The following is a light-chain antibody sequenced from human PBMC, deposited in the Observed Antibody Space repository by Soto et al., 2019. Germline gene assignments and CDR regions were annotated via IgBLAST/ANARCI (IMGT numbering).Light chain of an antibody. J-gene: IGKJ4*01. V-gene: IGKV1-39*01. CDR2: AAS. CDR3: QQSYSTPLT. Sequence: IQMTQSPSSLSASVGDRVTITCRASQSISRYLNWYQPKSGKAPKLLIHAASSLQSGVPLRFSGSTSGTGFTLTISSLQPEDFATYYCQQSYSTPLTFGGGTKVDIK. CDR1: QSISRY.